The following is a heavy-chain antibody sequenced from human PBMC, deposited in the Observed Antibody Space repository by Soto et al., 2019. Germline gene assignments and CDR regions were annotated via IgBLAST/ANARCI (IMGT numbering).Heavy chain of an antibody. D-gene: IGHD1-26*01. J-gene: IGHJ5*02. CDR3: ARDGRGPSALDL. Sequence: QVQLVESGGGLVKPGGSLRLSCAASGFTFSDFYMNWIRQAPGKGLEWLSYISSNGRTMYYADPVKGRFTISRDNTKKSLYLEMTSLRADDSAMYYCARDGRGPSALDLWGQGTLVTVSS. CDR1: GFTFSDFY. CDR2: ISSNGRTM. V-gene: IGHV3-11*01.